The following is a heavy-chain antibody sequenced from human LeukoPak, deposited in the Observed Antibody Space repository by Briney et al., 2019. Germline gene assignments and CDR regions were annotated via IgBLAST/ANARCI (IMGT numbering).Heavy chain of an antibody. CDR2: IYYSGST. CDR3: ARGIVTMRKGYAFDI. Sequence: SETLSLTCTVSGGSISSYYGSWIRKPQGKGLKGMGYIYYSGSTNYNPSLKSRVTISVDTSKNQFSLKLSSVTAADTAVYYCARGIVTMRKGYAFDIWGQGTMVTVSS. V-gene: IGHV4-59*12. CDR1: GGSISSYY. J-gene: IGHJ3*02. D-gene: IGHD3-10*01.